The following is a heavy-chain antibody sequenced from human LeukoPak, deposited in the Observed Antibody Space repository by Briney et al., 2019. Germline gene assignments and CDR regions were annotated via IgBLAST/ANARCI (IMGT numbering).Heavy chain of an antibody. Sequence: PGGSLRLSCAASGFTFSSYSMNWVRQAPGKGLEWVSSISSSSSYIYYADSVKGRLTISRDNAKNSLYLQMNSLRAEDTAVYYCARHRNADVFDIWGQGTMVTVSS. V-gene: IGHV3-21*01. CDR2: ISSSSSYI. CDR3: ARHRNADVFDI. CDR1: GFTFSSYS. J-gene: IGHJ3*02. D-gene: IGHD4-11*01.